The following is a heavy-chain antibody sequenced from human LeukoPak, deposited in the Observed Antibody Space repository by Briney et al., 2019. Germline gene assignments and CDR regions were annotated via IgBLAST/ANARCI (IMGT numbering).Heavy chain of an antibody. V-gene: IGHV4-34*01. D-gene: IGHD2-2*01. CDR2: INHSGST. J-gene: IGHJ3*02. CDR1: GGSFSGYY. CDR3: VRRKYHAFDI. Sequence: PSETLSLTCAVYGGSFSGYYWSWIRQPPGKGLEWIGEINHSGSTNYNPSLKSRVTISVDTSKNQFSLKLSSVTAADTAVYYCVRRKYHAFDIWGQGTMVTVSS.